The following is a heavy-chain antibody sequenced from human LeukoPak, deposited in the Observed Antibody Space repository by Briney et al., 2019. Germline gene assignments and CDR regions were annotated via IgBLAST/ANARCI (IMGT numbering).Heavy chain of an antibody. CDR2: IYYSGST. V-gene: IGHV4-39*07. D-gene: IGHD3-22*01. CDR3: ARVVSYYDSSGYPRDDAFDI. Sequence: PSETLSLTCTVSGGSISSSGYYWGWIRQPPGKGLEWIGSIYYSGSTYYNPSLKSRVTISVDTSKNQFSLKLSSVTAADTAVYYCARVVSYYDSSGYPRDDAFDIWGQGTMVTVSS. J-gene: IGHJ3*02. CDR1: GGSISSSGYY.